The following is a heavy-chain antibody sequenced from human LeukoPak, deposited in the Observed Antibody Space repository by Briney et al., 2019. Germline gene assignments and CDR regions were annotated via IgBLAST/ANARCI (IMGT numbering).Heavy chain of an antibody. D-gene: IGHD3-10*01. CDR1: GFNFSAYN. CDR3: ARTPVLGVPKGFDP. V-gene: IGHV3-21*01. Sequence: GGSLRLSCAASGFNFSAYNMDWVRQAAGKGLEWVSSIGSGSTYMYYADSVKGRFTISRDNAKNSLFLQMDSLRAEDTAVYYCARTPVLGVPKGFDPWGQGTLVTVS. J-gene: IGHJ5*02. CDR2: IGSGSTYM.